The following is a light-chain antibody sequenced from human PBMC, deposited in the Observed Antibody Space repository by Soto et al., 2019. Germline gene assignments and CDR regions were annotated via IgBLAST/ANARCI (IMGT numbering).Light chain of an antibody. CDR3: QQRSNWPPSLT. CDR1: QSVSSY. CDR2: GAS. V-gene: IGKV3-11*01. Sequence: EIVLTQSPATLSLSPGERATLSCRASQSVSSYLAWYQQKPGQAPRLLIYGASNRATGIPARFSGSGSGTDFTLSISSLEPEDFAVYYCQQRSNWPPSLTFGGGTKVDIK. J-gene: IGKJ4*01.